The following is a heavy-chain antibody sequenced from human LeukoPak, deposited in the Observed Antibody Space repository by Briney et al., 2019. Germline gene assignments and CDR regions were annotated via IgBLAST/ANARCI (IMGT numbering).Heavy chain of an antibody. D-gene: IGHD5-18*01. V-gene: IGHV3-23*01. CDR1: GFTFSNYV. J-gene: IGHJ4*02. CDR2: ISGSGGST. Sequence: GGSLRLSCAASGFTFSNYVMNWVRQAPGKGLEWISGISGSGGSTYYADSVKGRFTISRDNSKNTLYLQMNSLRAEDTAVYYCAKDATWIQLWLHAWGQGTLVTVSS. CDR3: AKDATWIQLWLHA.